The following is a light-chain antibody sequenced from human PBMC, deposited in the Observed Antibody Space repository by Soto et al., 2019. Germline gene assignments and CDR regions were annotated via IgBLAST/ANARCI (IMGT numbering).Light chain of an antibody. CDR3: QQSGSTTWT. J-gene: IGKJ1*01. V-gene: IGKV1-39*01. CDR1: QSISTY. CDR2: AAS. Sequence: IRLSLSPSSMSASVGDRVTITCRASQSISTYLDWYQQRPGKAPKLLIYAASSLQSGVPSRFSGSGSETHFTLTISSLQPEDFAAYSCQQSGSTTWTFGQGTKLDIK.